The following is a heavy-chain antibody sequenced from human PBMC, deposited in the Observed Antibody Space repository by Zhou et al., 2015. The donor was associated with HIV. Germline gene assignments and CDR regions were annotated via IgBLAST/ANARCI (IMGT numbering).Heavy chain of an antibody. CDR1: GYTFTNYD. CDR2: MNPKSGNT. Sequence: QVQLVQSGAEVRKPGASVKVSCKTSGYTFTNYDINWVRQATGQGLEWMGWMNPKSGNTGYARKFQGRVTMTRNTSISTAYMELSSLRSEDTAVYYCARVPMYCSSTTCYVGWFDPWARNPGHRLL. CDR3: ARVPMYCSSTTCYVGWFDP. D-gene: IGHD2-2*01. V-gene: IGHV1-8*01. J-gene: IGHJ5*02.